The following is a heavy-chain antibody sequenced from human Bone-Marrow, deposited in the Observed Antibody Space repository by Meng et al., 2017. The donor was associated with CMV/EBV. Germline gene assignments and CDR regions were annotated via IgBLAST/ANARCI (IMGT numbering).Heavy chain of an antibody. CDR3: AMPSPYSSGYLNWFDP. Sequence: SVKVSCKASGYTFTSYGISWVRQAPGQGLEWMGGIIPIFGTANYAQKFQGRVTITTDESTSTAYMELSSLRSEDTAVYYCAMPSPYSSGYLNWFDPWGQGTRVTVSS. CDR1: GYTFTSYG. CDR2: IIPIFGTA. J-gene: IGHJ5*02. V-gene: IGHV1-69*05. D-gene: IGHD3-22*01.